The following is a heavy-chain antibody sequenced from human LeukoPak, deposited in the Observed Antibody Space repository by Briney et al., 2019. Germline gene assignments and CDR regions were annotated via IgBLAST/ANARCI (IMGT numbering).Heavy chain of an antibody. J-gene: IGHJ4*02. Sequence: PGGSLRLSCAASGFTVSSNYMSWVRQAPGKGLEWVSVIYSGGSTYYADSVKGRFTISRDNSKNTLYLQMNSLRAEDTAVYYCARGGLAVYYDSSGYLDYWGQGTLVTVSS. D-gene: IGHD3-22*01. V-gene: IGHV3-53*01. CDR3: ARGGLAVYYDSSGYLDY. CDR1: GFTVSSNY. CDR2: IYSGGST.